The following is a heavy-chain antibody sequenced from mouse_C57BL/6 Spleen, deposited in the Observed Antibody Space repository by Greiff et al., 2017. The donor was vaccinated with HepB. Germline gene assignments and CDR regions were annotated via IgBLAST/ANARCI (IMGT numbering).Heavy chain of an antibody. CDR3: ARGSITTVVTSMDY. V-gene: IGHV1-82*01. Sequence: QVQLQQSGPELVKPGASVKISCKASGYAFSSSWMNWVKQRPGKGLEWIGRIYPGDGDTNYNGKFKGKATLTADKSSSTAYMQLSSLTSEDSAVYFCARGSITTVVTSMDYWGQGTSVTVSS. CDR2: IYPGDGDT. J-gene: IGHJ4*01. D-gene: IGHD1-1*01. CDR1: GYAFSSSW.